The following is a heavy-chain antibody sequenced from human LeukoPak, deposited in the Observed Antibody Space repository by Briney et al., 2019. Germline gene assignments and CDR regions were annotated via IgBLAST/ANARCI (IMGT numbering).Heavy chain of an antibody. J-gene: IGHJ4*02. V-gene: IGHV3-30*04. D-gene: IGHD2/OR15-2a*01. CDR3: ARAINSAWHNIDY. CDR2: ISYHGSDK. CDR1: GFTFSTYA. Sequence: GGSLRLSCVASGFTFSTYAMHWVRQAPGKGPEWVAVISYHGSDKYYGDSVKGRFTISRDNSKNTLYLQMNSLRTEDTAVFYCARAINSAWHNIDYWGQGTLVTVSS.